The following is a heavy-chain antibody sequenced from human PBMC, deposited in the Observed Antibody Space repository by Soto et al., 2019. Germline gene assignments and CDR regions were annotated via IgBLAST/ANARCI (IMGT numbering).Heavy chain of an antibody. CDR1: GYTFASYG. D-gene: IGHD3-3*01. CDR2: ISAYNGNT. CDR3: ARDRLGGITIFGEVTEYPFDY. V-gene: IGHV1-18*01. J-gene: IGHJ4*02. Sequence: ASVKVSCKASGYTFASYGINWVRQAPGQGLEWMGWISAYNGNTKYGQKLQGRVTMTTDTSTSTAYMELRSLRSDDTAVYYCARDRLGGITIFGEVTEYPFDYWGQGTLVTVSS.